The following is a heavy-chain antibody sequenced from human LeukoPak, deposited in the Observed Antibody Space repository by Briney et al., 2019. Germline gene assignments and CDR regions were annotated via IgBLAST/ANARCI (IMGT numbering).Heavy chain of an antibody. V-gene: IGHV3-48*01. Sequence: GGSLRLSCAASGFTFSSYTMNWVRQPPGKGLEWVSNIGTSSTTIYYADSVKGRFIISRDNSKNTLYLQMNSLRAEDTAVYYCARDRRQQLADYYFDCWGQGTLVTVSS. CDR3: ARDRRQQLADYYFDC. CDR2: IGTSSTTI. CDR1: GFTFSSYT. D-gene: IGHD6-13*01. J-gene: IGHJ4*02.